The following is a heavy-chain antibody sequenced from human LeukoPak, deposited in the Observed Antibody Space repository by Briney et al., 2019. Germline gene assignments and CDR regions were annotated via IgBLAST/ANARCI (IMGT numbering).Heavy chain of an antibody. CDR3: AKVSGSGGTKYQPFDY. CDR1: GFTFSSYA. CDR2: ISGSGGST. Sequence: PGGSQRLSCAASGFTFSSYAMSWVRQAPGKGLEWVSAISGSGGSTYYADSVKGRFTISRDNSKNTLYLQMNSLRAEDTAVYYCAKVSGSGGTKYQPFDYWGQGTLVTVSS. J-gene: IGHJ4*02. V-gene: IGHV3-23*01. D-gene: IGHD2-15*01.